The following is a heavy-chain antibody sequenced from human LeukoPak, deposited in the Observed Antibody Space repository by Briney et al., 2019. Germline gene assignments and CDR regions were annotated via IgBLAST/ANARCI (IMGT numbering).Heavy chain of an antibody. J-gene: IGHJ4*02. D-gene: IGHD4-23*01. V-gene: IGHV1-8*01. CDR3: GRVLGGGNSVHFDY. Sequence: GALVRACCSPALYTFALSEINWVPQAAGHGPEGMGWINPNTGNTGYAQKFQGRVTFTRDPSISTAYMELSSLTSEDTAVYYCGRVLGGGNSVHFDYWGQGALVTVSS. CDR1: LYTFALSE. CDR2: INPNTGNT.